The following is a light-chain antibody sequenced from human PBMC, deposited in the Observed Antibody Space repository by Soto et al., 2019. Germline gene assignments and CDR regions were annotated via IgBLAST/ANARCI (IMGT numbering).Light chain of an antibody. CDR1: QSVSSNF. Sequence: EIVLTQSPGTLSLSPGERTTLSCRASQSVSSNFLDWYQQKPGQAPRLLIYGASSRATGIPDRFSGSGSGTDFTLTISRLEPEDFAVYYCQQYDNWPPFTFGPGTKVDIK. V-gene: IGKV3-20*01. CDR3: QQYDNWPPFT. J-gene: IGKJ3*01. CDR2: GAS.